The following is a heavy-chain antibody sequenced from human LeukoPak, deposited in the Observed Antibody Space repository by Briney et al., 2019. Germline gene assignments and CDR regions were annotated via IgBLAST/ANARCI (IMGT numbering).Heavy chain of an antibody. Sequence: SETLSLTCTVSGGSISSYYWSWTRQPPGKGLEWIGYIYYSGSTNYNPSLKSRVTISVDTSKNQFSLKLSSMTAADTAVYYCARWSGTTGIYWYFDLWGRGTLVTVSS. J-gene: IGHJ2*01. D-gene: IGHD1-1*01. V-gene: IGHV4-59*01. CDR3: ARWSGTTGIYWYFDL. CDR1: GGSISSYY. CDR2: IYYSGST.